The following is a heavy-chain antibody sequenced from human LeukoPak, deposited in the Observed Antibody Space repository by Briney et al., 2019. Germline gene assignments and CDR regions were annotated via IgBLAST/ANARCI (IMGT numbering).Heavy chain of an antibody. CDR1: GGSISSYY. V-gene: IGHV4-59*01. Sequence: SETLSLTCTVSGGSISSYYWSWIRQPSGKGLEWIGYIYYSGSTNYSPSLKSRVTISVDTSKNQFSLKLSSVTAADTAVYYCARGGDWNYFRESPENWFDPWGQGTLVTVSS. J-gene: IGHJ5*02. CDR3: ARGGDWNYFRESPENWFDP. D-gene: IGHD1-7*01. CDR2: IYYSGST.